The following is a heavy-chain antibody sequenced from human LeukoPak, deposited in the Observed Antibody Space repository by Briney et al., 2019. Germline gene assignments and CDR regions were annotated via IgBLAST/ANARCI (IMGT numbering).Heavy chain of an antibody. CDR1: GYTFTGYY. CDR3: ARATVVAATLFDY. Sequence: ASVKVSCKASGYTFTGYYMHWVRQAPGQGLEWMGWINPNSGGTNYAQKFQGRVTMTRDTSISTAYMELSRLRSDDTAVYYCARATVVAATLFDYWGQGTLVTVSS. CDR2: INPNSGGT. V-gene: IGHV1-2*02. D-gene: IGHD2-15*01. J-gene: IGHJ4*02.